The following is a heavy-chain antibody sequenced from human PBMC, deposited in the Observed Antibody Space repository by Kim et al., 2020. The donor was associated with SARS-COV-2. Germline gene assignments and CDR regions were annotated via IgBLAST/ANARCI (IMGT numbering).Heavy chain of an antibody. D-gene: IGHD2-2*01. J-gene: IGHJ2*01. V-gene: IGHV3-11*06. CDR3: AREGVVVPAAVYWWYFDL. Sequence: KGRFTISRDNAKNSLYLQMNSLRAEDTAVYYCAREGVVVPAAVYWWYFDLWGRGTLVTVSS.